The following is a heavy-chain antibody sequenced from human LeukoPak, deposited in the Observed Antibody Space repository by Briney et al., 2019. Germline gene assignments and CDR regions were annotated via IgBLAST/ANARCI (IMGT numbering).Heavy chain of an antibody. CDR2: VYYSGST. V-gene: IGHV4-59*01. Sequence: KTSETLSLTCTVSGGSISSYYWSWIRQPPGEGLEWSGYVYYSGSTYYNPSLKSRVTISVGTSKNQFSLKLSSVTAADTAVYYCARDRIAAAGNYYYYGMDVWGQGTTVTVSS. D-gene: IGHD6-13*01. J-gene: IGHJ6*02. CDR1: GGSISSYY. CDR3: ARDRIAAAGNYYYYGMDV.